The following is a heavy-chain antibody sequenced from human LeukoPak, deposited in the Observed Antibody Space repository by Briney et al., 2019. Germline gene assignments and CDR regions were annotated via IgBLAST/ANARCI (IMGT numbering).Heavy chain of an antibody. J-gene: IGHJ5*02. CDR1: GFTFSSYA. Sequence: GGSLRLSCAASGFTFSSYAMSWVRQAPGKGLAWVSAISGSGGSTYYADSVKGRFTISRDNSKNTLYLQMNSLRAEDTAVYYCAKSYLAATLGWFDPWGQGTLVTVSS. V-gene: IGHV3-23*01. D-gene: IGHD2-15*01. CDR2: ISGSGGST. CDR3: AKSYLAATLGWFDP.